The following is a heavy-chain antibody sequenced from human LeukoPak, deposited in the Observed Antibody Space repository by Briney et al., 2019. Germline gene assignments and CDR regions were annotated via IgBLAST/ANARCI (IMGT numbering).Heavy chain of an antibody. CDR1: GGSFSGYY. D-gene: IGHD6-19*01. CDR2: INHSGST. CDR3: ARAGVIAVAADFDY. Sequence: KSSETLSVTSAVYGGSFSGYYRSWIRHPPGKGREWIGEINHSGSTNYNPSLKSRVTISVDTSKNQFSLKLSSVTAADTAVYYCARAGVIAVAADFDYWGQGTRVTVSS. J-gene: IGHJ4*02. V-gene: IGHV4-34*01.